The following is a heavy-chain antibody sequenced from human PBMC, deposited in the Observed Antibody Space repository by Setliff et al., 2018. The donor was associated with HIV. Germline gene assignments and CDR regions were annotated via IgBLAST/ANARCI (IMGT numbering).Heavy chain of an antibody. V-gene: IGHV4-4*09. J-gene: IGHJ6*03. CDR3: AKSVDTTWDDYYYMDV. D-gene: IGHD5-18*01. Sequence: SETLSLTCTVSGDTDFYWSWIRQSPGKGLEWIGYSHASGKANYNPSLKSRVTMSVDTSKSQFSLKLNSVTAADTAVYYCAKSVDTTWDDYYYMDVWGKGTTVTSP. CDR1: GDTDFY. CDR2: SHASGKA.